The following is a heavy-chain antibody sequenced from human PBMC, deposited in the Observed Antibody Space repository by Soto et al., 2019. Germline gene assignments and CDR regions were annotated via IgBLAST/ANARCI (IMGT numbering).Heavy chain of an antibody. CDR2: IYRGGAT. V-gene: IGHV3-53*01. D-gene: IGHD3-10*01. Sequence: GGSLRLSCAVSGFTVSYNYMNWVRQALGKGLEWVSVIYRGGATFYADSVKGRLNISRDNYKNTLYLQMNSLRAEDTAVYYCARGRYGSGSYYIGDAFDMWGQGTMVTVSS. J-gene: IGHJ3*02. CDR3: ARGRYGSGSYYIGDAFDM. CDR1: GFTVSYNY.